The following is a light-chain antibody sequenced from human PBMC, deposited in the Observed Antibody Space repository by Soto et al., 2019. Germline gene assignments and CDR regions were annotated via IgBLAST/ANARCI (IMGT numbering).Light chain of an antibody. CDR3: ATWDSSLTVVV. V-gene: IGLV1-51*01. CDR2: DND. CDR1: SYNIDNNY. J-gene: IGLJ2*01. Sequence: QSVLTQPPSVSAAPGQKVTISCSGSSYNIDNNYVSWYQQRPGTAPKLLIYDNDKRPSGIPDRFSGSKSGTSATLGITGLQTGDEADYYCATWDSSLTVVVFGGGTKLT.